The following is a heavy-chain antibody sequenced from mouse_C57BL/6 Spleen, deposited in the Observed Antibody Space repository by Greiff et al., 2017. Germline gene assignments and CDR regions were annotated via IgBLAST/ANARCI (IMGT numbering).Heavy chain of an antibody. D-gene: IGHD1-2*01. CDR1: GYTFTSYW. Sequence: QVQLQQPGAELVMPGASVKLSCKASGYTFTSYWMHWVKQRPGQGLEWIGEIDPSDSYTNYNQKFKGKSTLTVDKSSSTAYMQLSSLTSEDSAVYYCARAHYDGVDYWGQGTTLTVSS. CDR2: IDPSDSYT. CDR3: ARAHYDGVDY. J-gene: IGHJ2*01. V-gene: IGHV1-69*01.